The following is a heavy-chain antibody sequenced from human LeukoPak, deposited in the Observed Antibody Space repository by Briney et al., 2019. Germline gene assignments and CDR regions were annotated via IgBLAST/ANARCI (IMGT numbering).Heavy chain of an antibody. CDR3: AKDLNWNPPTTFDY. V-gene: IGHV3-30*18. D-gene: IGHD1-1*01. CDR1: GFTFSSYG. J-gene: IGHJ4*02. Sequence: HPGGSLRLSCAASGFTFSSYGMHWVRQAPGKGLEWVAVISYDGSNKYYADSVKGRFSISRDNSKNTLYLQMNSLRAEDTAVYYCAKDLNWNPPTTFDYWGQGTLVTVSS. CDR2: ISYDGSNK.